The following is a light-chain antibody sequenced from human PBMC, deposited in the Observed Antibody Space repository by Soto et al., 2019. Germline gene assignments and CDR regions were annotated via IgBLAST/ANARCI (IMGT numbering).Light chain of an antibody. J-gene: IGKJ1*01. Sequence: IVFTLSPRTLSLSTVEGVTFSSRPTQIVTSDYLAWYHQAPGQAPRLLIYSAFNRATGVSDRFSGSGSGTDFTLSISKLEHGDFGVYFCHQYGKAPRTFGQGSNLDIK. CDR2: SAF. CDR1: QIVTSDY. CDR3: HQYGKAPRT. V-gene: IGKV3-20*01.